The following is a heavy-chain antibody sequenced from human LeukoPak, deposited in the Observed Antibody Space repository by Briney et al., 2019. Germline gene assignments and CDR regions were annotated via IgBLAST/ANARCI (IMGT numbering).Heavy chain of an antibody. CDR3: AKDPLFTMVRGVIKDY. CDR2: ISGSGGST. V-gene: IGHV3-23*01. Sequence: GGSLRLSCAASGFTFSSYAMSWVRQAPGKGLEWVSAISGSGGSTYYADSVKGRFTISRDNSKNTLYLQMNSLRAEDMAVYYCAKDPLFTMVRGVIKDYWGQGTLVTVSS. CDR1: GFTFSSYA. J-gene: IGHJ4*02. D-gene: IGHD3-10*01.